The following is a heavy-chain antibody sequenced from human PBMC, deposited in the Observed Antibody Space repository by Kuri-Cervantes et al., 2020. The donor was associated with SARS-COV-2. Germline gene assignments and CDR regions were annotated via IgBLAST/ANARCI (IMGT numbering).Heavy chain of an antibody. CDR1: GFTFSSYA. D-gene: IGHD6-19*01. Sequence: GGSLRLSCAASGFTFSSYAMSWVHQAPGKGLEWVANIKQDGSEKYYVDSVKGRFTISRDNAKNSLYLQMNSLRAEDTAMYYCAKQRGIAVANYDMDVWGQGTTVTVSS. J-gene: IGHJ6*02. CDR2: IKQDGSEK. V-gene: IGHV3-7*03. CDR3: AKQRGIAVANYDMDV.